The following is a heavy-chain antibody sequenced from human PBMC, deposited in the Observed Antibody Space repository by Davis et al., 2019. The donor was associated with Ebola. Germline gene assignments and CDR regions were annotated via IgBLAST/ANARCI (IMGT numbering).Heavy chain of an antibody. Sequence: HSQTLSLTCAISGDSVSTGGWNWIRQSPSRGLEWLGRTYYNSKWYTDYAVSVRGRITINPDTSKNQFSLHLNSVTPEDTALYYCARGWLRAGMDVWGEGTTVTV. CDR2: TYYNSKWYT. D-gene: IGHD5-18*01. V-gene: IGHV6-1*01. J-gene: IGHJ6*02. CDR1: GDSVSTGG. CDR3: ARGWLRAGMDV.